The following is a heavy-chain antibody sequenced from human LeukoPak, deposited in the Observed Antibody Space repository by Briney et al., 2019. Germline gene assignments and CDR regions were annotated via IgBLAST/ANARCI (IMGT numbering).Heavy chain of an antibody. CDR1: GFTVSSNS. Sequence: GGSLRLSCTVSGFTVSSNSMSWVRQAPGKGLEWVSFIYSDNTHYSDSVEGRCTISRDNSKNTLYLQMNSLRAEDTAVYYCAMAAPAEYFQHWGQGTLVTVSS. V-gene: IGHV3-53*01. CDR3: AMAAPAEYFQH. J-gene: IGHJ1*01. CDR2: IYSDNT.